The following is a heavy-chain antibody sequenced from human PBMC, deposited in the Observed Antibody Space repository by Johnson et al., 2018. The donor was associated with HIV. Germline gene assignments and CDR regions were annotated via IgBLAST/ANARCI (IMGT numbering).Heavy chain of an antibody. V-gene: IGHV3-30*02. D-gene: IGHD4-11*01. CDR2: IRSDGSNK. CDR3: AKEGSTVI. Sequence: QMLLVESGGGLVKPGGSLRLSCAASGFTFSSYGMHWVRQAPGKGLEGVAFIRSDGSNKYYVDSVKGRFTISRDNSKNTLYLQMNSLGAEDTAVYYCAKEGSTVIWGQGTMVTVSS. J-gene: IGHJ3*01. CDR1: GFTFSSYG.